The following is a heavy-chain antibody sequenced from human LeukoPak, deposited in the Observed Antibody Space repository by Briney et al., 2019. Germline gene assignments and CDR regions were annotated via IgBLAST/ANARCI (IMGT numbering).Heavy chain of an antibody. CDR3: ARADGSFWSGLYGMDV. Sequence: SETLSLTCTVSGGSISTYYWSWIRQPPGKGLEWIGYIYYSGSTNYNPSLKSRVTISVDTSKNQFSLKLSSVTAADTAVYYCARADGSFWSGLYGMDVWGQGTTVTVSS. V-gene: IGHV4-59*01. CDR1: GGSISTYY. J-gene: IGHJ6*02. CDR2: IYYSGST. D-gene: IGHD3-3*01.